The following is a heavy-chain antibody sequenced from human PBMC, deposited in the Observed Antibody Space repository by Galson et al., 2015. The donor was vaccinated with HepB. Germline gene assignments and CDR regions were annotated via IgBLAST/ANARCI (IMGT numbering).Heavy chain of an antibody. J-gene: IGHJ4*02. Sequence: KVSCKASGYTFTSYGISWVRQAPGQGLEWMGWISAYNGNTNYAQKLQGRVTMTTDTSTSTAYMELRSLRSDDTAVYYCARAEEYSSSWVGDYWGQGTLVTVSS. CDR1: GYTFTSYG. V-gene: IGHV1-18*01. CDR2: ISAYNGNT. CDR3: ARAEEYSSSWVGDY. D-gene: IGHD6-13*01.